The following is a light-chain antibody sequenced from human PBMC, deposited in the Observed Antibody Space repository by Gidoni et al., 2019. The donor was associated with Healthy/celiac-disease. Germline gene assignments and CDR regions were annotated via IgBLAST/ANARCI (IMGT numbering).Light chain of an antibody. CDR3: LQDYNYPLT. CDR2: AAS. Sequence: AIQMPQSPSSLSASVGDRVTITCRASQGIRNDLGWYQQKPGKAPKLLIYAASSLQSGVTSRFSGSGSGTDFTLTISSLQPEDFATYYCLQDYNYPLTFGGGTKVEIK. J-gene: IGKJ4*01. V-gene: IGKV1-6*01. CDR1: QGIRND.